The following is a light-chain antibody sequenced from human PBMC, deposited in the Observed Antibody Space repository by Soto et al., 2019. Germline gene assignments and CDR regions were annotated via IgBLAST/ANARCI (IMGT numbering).Light chain of an antibody. CDR1: QSTFSNY. V-gene: IGKV3-20*01. Sequence: ETVLTQSPGTLSLSPGERVSLSCRASQSTFSNYLAWFQKKPGQAPRLLIYETSNRATGVPDRISGSGSGTYFTLTISRLEPEDFAVYYCQQYGNSPWTLGQGTKVEI. CDR2: ETS. J-gene: IGKJ1*01. CDR3: QQYGNSPWT.